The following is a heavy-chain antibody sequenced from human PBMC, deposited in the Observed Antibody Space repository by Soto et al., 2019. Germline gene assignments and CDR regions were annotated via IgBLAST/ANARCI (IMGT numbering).Heavy chain of an antibody. CDR3: ARGRVAAAGTLRPYYFDY. J-gene: IGHJ4*02. CDR1: GFTFSSYA. CDR2: ISYDGSNK. V-gene: IGHV3-30*14. Sequence: QVQLVESGGGVVQPGRSLRLSCAASGFTFSSYAMHWVRQAPGKGLEWVAVISYDGSNKYYADSVKVRFTISRDNSKNTLYIHMNSLRAEDTAVYYCARGRVAAAGTLRPYYFDYWGQGTLVTVSS. D-gene: IGHD6-13*01.